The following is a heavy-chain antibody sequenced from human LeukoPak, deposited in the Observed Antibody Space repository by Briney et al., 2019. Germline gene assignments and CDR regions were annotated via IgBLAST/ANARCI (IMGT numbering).Heavy chain of an antibody. CDR3: ARVLSSGYSPFDY. J-gene: IGHJ4*02. CDR1: GFTFSDHY. D-gene: IGHD3-22*01. Sequence: PGGSLRLSCAASGFTFSDHYMTYIRQAPGKGLEWLSYISSTGASMYYADSVKGRFTISRDNGKNSLSLQMNSLRAEDTAVYYCARVLSSGYSPFDYWGQGILVTVSS. V-gene: IGHV3-11*01. CDR2: ISSTGASM.